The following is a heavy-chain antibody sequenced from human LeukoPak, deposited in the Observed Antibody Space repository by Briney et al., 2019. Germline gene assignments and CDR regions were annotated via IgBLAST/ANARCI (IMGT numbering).Heavy chain of an antibody. CDR2: IYHSGST. V-gene: IGHV4-30-2*01. CDR1: GGSISSGGYS. J-gene: IGHJ6*03. D-gene: IGHD4-23*01. Sequence: SETLSLTCAVSGGSISSGGYSWSWIRQPPGKGLEWIGYIYHSGSTYYNPSLKSRVTISVDRSKNQFSLKLSSVTAADTAVYYCARHFSGARWGYYYYYMDVWGKGTTVTVSS. CDR3: ARHFSGARWGYYYYYMDV.